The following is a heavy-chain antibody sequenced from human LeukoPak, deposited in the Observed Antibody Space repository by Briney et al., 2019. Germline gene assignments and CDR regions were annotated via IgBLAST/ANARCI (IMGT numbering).Heavy chain of an antibody. Sequence: PGGSLRLSCAASGFTFSSYAMHWVRQAPGKGLEWVAVISYDGSNKYYADSVKGRFTISRDISKNTLYLQMNSLRAEDTAVYYCARDAGSYYVGYYFDYWGQGTLVTVSS. D-gene: IGHD1-26*01. CDR2: ISYDGSNK. CDR1: GFTFSSYA. V-gene: IGHV3-30-3*01. CDR3: ARDAGSYYVGYYFDY. J-gene: IGHJ4*02.